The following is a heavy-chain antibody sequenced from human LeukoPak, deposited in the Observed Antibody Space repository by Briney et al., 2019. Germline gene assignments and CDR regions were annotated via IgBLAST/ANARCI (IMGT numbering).Heavy chain of an antibody. CDR2: IIPIFGTA. J-gene: IGHJ5*02. CDR1: GGTFSSYA. V-gene: IGHV1-69*05. Sequence: ASVKVSCKASGGTFSSYAISWVRQAPGQGLEWMGRIIPIFGTANYAQKFQGRVTITTDESTSTAYMELSSLRSEDTAAYYCAPHGCSSTSCPSWGQGTLVTVSS. CDR3: APHGCSSTSCPS. D-gene: IGHD2-2*01.